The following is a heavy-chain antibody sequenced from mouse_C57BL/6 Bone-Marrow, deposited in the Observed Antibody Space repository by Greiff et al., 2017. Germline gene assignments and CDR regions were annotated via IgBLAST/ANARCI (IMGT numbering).Heavy chain of an antibody. D-gene: IGHD4-1*01. V-gene: IGHV12-3*01. CDR1: GFPITSGYY. J-gene: IGHJ3*01. CDR2: ITHSGET. CDR3: AGDGGTGSFAY. Sequence: QLVESGPGLVKPSQSLFLTCSITGFPITSGYYWIWIRQSPGKPLEWMGYITHSGETFYNPSLQSPISITRETSKNQFFLQLNSVTTEDTAMYYCAGDGGTGSFAYWGQGTLVTVSA.